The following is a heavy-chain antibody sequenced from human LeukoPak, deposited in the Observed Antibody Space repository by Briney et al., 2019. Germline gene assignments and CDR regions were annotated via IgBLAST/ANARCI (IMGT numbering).Heavy chain of an antibody. J-gene: IGHJ5*02. CDR1: GGSFSGYY. CDR2: INHSGST. CDR3: ARAGYDFWSGYPNNWFDP. Sequence: SETLSLTCAVYGGSFSGYYWSWIRQPPGKGLEWIGEINHSGSTNYNPSLKSRVTISVDTSKNQFSLKLSSVTAADTAVYYFARAGYDFWSGYPNNWFDPWGQGTLVTVSS. D-gene: IGHD3-3*01. V-gene: IGHV4-34*01.